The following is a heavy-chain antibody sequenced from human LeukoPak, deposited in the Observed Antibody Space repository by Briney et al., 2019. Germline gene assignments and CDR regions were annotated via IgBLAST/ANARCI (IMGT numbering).Heavy chain of an antibody. V-gene: IGHV3-48*01. J-gene: IGHJ4*02. CDR1: GFTFSSYS. CDR2: ISSSSSTI. D-gene: IGHD6-19*01. CDR3: ATHHLYSSGWYLDY. Sequence: PGGSLRLSCAASGFTFSSYSMNWVRQAPGKGLEWVSYISSSSSTIYYADSVKGRFTISRDNAKNSLYLQMNSLRAEDTAVYYCATHHLYSSGWYLDYWGQGTLVTVSS.